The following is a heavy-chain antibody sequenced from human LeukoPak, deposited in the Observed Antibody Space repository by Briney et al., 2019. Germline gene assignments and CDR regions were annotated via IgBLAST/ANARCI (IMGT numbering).Heavy chain of an antibody. CDR1: GGSISSYY. CDR2: IYYSGST. Sequence: PSETLSLTCTVSGGSISSYYWSWIRQPPGKGLEWIGYIYYSGSTNYNPSLKSRVTISVDTSKNQFSLKLSSVTAADTAVYYCARDLGGSNYYYYMDVWGKGTTVTVSS. V-gene: IGHV4-59*01. J-gene: IGHJ6*03. CDR3: ARDLGGSNYYYYMDV. D-gene: IGHD4-23*01.